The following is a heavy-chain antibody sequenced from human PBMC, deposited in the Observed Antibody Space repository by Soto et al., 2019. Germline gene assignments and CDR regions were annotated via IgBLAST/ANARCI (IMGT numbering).Heavy chain of an antibody. D-gene: IGHD4-17*01. CDR3: ARDMGSAMTTRIFDH. V-gene: IGHV4-30-4*01. CDR2: IYYGEST. J-gene: IGHJ4*02. Sequence: QVLVQESGPGLVKPSQTLTLSCTVSGGSVDSGNHYWNWIRQPPGKGLEWIGYIYYGESTYYNPSLKSRATISVDTSQSRSSLRLTPVTAADTAVYYCARDMGSAMTTRIFDHWGQGTLVTVSS. CDR1: GGSVDSGNHY.